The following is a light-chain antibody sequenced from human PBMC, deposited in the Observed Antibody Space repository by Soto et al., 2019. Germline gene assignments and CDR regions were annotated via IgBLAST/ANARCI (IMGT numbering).Light chain of an antibody. CDR3: SSYTNTSTLGV. V-gene: IGLV2-14*01. Sequence: QSALTQPASVSGSPGQSITISCTGTSSDIGGFNYVSWYQQHPGTAPKLIIYEVSNRPSGISNRFSGSKSGTTASLTISGLQAEDEADYYCSSYTNTSTLGVFGGGTKLTVL. J-gene: IGLJ3*02. CDR1: SSDIGGFNY. CDR2: EVS.